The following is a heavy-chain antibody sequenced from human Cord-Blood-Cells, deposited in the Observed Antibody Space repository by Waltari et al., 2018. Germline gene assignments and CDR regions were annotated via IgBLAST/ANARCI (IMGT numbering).Heavy chain of an antibody. CDR3: ARRVGYCSSTCCYDASDI. J-gene: IGHJ3*02. CDR2: VYYSGST. V-gene: IGHV4-39*01. CDR1: GGSISSSSYY. D-gene: IGHD2-2*01. Sequence: QLQLQESGPGLVKPSENLSPTCTVPGGSISSSSYYWGWLRQSPGKGLVWIGRVYYSGSTYYNPPLCSLVTISVNTSKIQFSLKLSSVTAADTAVYYCARRVGYCSSTCCYDASDIWGQGTMVTISS.